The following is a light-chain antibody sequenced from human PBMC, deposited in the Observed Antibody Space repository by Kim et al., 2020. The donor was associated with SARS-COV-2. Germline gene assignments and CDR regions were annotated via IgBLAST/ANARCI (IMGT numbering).Light chain of an antibody. J-gene: IGLJ2*01. Sequence: GKTVTISCTRSSGSVDDNYVQWYQQRPGGVPTTVIYEDDQRPSGVSARFSGSIDNSSNSASLTISGLETEDEADYYCQSYNRSNVVFGGGTQLTVL. V-gene: IGLV6-57*03. CDR2: EDD. CDR3: QSYNRSNVV. CDR1: SGSVDDNY.